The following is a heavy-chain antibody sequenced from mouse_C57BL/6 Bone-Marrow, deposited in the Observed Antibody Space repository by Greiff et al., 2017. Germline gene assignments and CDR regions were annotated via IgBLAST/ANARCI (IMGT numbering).Heavy chain of an antibody. D-gene: IGHD2-4*01. CDR2: INSDGGST. V-gene: IGHV5-2*01. CDR1: EYEFPSHD. CDR3: ARHEDYVGSWFAY. J-gene: IGHJ3*01. Sequence: EVKVVESGGGLVQPGESLKLSCESNEYEFPSHDMSWVRKTPEKRLELVAAINSDGGSTSYPDTMERRFIISRDNTKKTLYLQMSTLRSEDTALYYGARHEDYVGSWFAYWGQGTLVTVSA.